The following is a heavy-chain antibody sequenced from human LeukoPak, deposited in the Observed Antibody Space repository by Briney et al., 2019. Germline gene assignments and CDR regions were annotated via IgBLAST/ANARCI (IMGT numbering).Heavy chain of an antibody. CDR3: ARGIAV. D-gene: IGHD6-19*01. J-gene: IGHJ4*02. V-gene: IGHV4-34*01. CDR2: INHSGST. Sequence: PSETPSLTRAVYGGSFSGYYWSWIRQPPGKGLEWIGEINHSGSTNYNPSLKSRVTISIDTSKNQFSLKLSSVTASDTAVYYCARGIAVWGQGTLVTVSS. CDR1: GGSFSGYY.